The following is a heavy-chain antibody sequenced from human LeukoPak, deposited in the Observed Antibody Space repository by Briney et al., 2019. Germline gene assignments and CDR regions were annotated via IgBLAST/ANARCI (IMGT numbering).Heavy chain of an antibody. Sequence: SETLSLTCTVSGGSISSGDYYWSWIRQPPGKGLEWIGEINHSGSTNYNPSLKSRVTISVDTSKNQFSLKLSSVTAADTAVYYCARGAQWLVHFDYWGQGTLVTVSS. CDR3: ARGAQWLVHFDY. CDR1: GGSISSGDYY. J-gene: IGHJ4*02. D-gene: IGHD6-19*01. CDR2: INHSGST. V-gene: IGHV4-39*07.